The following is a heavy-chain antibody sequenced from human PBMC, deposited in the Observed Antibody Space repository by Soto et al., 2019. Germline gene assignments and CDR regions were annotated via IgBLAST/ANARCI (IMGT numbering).Heavy chain of an antibody. CDR1: GGTFSSYA. D-gene: IGHD2-2*01. Sequence: QVQLVQSGAEVKKPGSSVKVSCKASGGTFSSYAISWVRQAPGQGLEWMGGIIPIFGTANYAQKFQGRVTITADESTSTAYRELSSLRSEDTAVYYCASNHRPAGKRYYFDYWGQGTLVTVSS. V-gene: IGHV1-69*12. J-gene: IGHJ4*02. CDR3: ASNHRPAGKRYYFDY. CDR2: IIPIFGTA.